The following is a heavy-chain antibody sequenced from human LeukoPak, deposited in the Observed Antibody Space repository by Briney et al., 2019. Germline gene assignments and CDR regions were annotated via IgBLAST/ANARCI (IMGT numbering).Heavy chain of an antibody. Sequence: PSETLSLTCTVSGYSISSGYYWGWIRQPPGKGLEWIGSIYHSGSTYYNPSLKSRVTISVDTSKNQFSLMLSSVTAADTAVYYCAGRPGYSSSWYDEDYWYFDLWGRGTLVTVSS. V-gene: IGHV4-38-2*02. J-gene: IGHJ2*01. CDR3: AGRPGYSSSWYDEDYWYFDL. D-gene: IGHD6-13*01. CDR2: IYHSGST. CDR1: GYSISSGYY.